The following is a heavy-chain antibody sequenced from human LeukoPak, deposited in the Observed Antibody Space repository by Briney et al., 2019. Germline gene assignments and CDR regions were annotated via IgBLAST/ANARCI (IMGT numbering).Heavy chain of an antibody. V-gene: IGHV3-11*01. CDR1: GFTFSDYY. J-gene: IGHJ3*02. CDR3: ARGLVATADDAFDI. CDR2: ISSSGSTI. D-gene: IGHD2-21*02. Sequence: PGGSLRLSCAASGFTFSDYYMSWIRQAPGKGLEWVSYISSSGSTIYYADSVKGRFTISRDNAKNSLYLQMNSLRAEDTAVYYCARGLVATADDAFDIWGQGTMVTVSS.